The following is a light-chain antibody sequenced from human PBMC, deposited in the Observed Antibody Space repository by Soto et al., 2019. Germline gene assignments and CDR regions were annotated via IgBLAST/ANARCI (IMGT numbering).Light chain of an antibody. CDR2: GAS. Sequence: EIVLTQSPATLSLSPGERATLSCRASQSISNLLAWYQQKPGQAPRLLIYGASTRATGFPDRFSGSGSGTEFTLTISSLHSEDFAVYYCQQYYDWPITFGQGTRLEIK. CDR1: QSISNL. J-gene: IGKJ5*01. V-gene: IGKV3-15*01. CDR3: QQYYDWPIT.